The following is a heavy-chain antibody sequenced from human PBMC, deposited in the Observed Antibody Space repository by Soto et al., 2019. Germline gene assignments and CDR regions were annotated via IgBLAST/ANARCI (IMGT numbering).Heavy chain of an antibody. CDR3: ARDGRYSSRWYPWN. CDR1: GFTFSSYA. J-gene: IGHJ4*02. D-gene: IGHD6-19*01. V-gene: IGHV3-30-3*01. Sequence: QVQLVESGGGVVQPGRSLRLSCAASGFTFSSYAMHWVRQAPGKGLEWVAVISYDGSNKYYADSVKGRFTISRDNSKNTLYLQMNSLRAEDTAVYYCARDGRYSSRWYPWNWGQGTLVTVSS. CDR2: ISYDGSNK.